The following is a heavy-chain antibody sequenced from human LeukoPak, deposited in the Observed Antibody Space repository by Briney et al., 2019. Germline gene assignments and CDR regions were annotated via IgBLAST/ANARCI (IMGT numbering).Heavy chain of an antibody. CDR2: IYYSGST. Sequence: PSETLSLTCTVSGGSISSYYWSWIRQPPGKGLEWIGYIYYSGSTNYNPSLKSRVTISVDTSKNQFSLKLSSVTAADTAGYYCARASDYDFWSGGDWFDPWGQGTLVTVSS. CDR3: ARASDYDFWSGGDWFDP. CDR1: GGSISSYY. V-gene: IGHV4-59*01. J-gene: IGHJ5*02. D-gene: IGHD3-3*01.